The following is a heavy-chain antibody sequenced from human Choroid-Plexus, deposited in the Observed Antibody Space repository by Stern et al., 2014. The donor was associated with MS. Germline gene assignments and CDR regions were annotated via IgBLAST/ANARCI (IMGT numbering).Heavy chain of an antibody. V-gene: IGHV3-30*18. CDR3: AKDRQYLTYFFDH. J-gene: IGHJ5*02. D-gene: IGHD2/OR15-2a*01. CDR1: GFTFGSCA. CDR2: VSYDGSNK. Sequence: VQLVESGGGVDQPGRPLRLSCVASGFTFGSCAMHWVRQAPGKGLEWVAGVSYDGSNKYYADSVKGRFTISRDNSQNTLYMQMSSLRPEDTAVYYFAKDRQYLTYFFDHWGQGSLVTVSS.